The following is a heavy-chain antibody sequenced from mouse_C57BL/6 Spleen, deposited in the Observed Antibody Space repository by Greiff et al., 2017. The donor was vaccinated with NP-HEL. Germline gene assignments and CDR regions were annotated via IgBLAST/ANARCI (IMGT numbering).Heavy chain of an antibody. CDR2: ISYDGSN. CDR3: ARDDGYYVGY. J-gene: IGHJ2*01. V-gene: IGHV3-6*01. CDR1: GYSITSGYY. Sequence: DVKLQESGPGLVKPSQSLSLTCSVTGYSITSGYYWNWIRQFPGNKLEWMGYISYDGSNNYNPSLNNRSSITRDTSKNQFFLKLNSVTTEDTATYDCARDDGYYVGYWGQGATLTVSS. D-gene: IGHD2-3*01.